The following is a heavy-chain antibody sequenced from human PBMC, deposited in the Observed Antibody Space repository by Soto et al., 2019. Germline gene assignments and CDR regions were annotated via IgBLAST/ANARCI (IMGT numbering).Heavy chain of an antibody. V-gene: IGHV3-21*01. CDR3: AKDSGCVNNACSYDP. CDR2: ISKGSDYI. Sequence: SLRLSCAASGFSFSDYTMNWVRQAPGKGLEWVSSISKGSDYIFYADKVKGRFTISRDNARNSLHLQMTSLRVEDTAVYYCAKDSGCVNNACSYDPWGQGTLGTVSS. CDR1: GFSFSDYT. J-gene: IGHJ5*02. D-gene: IGHD6-6*01.